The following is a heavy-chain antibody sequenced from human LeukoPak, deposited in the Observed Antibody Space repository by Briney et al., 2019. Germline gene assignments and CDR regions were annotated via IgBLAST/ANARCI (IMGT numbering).Heavy chain of an antibody. CDR3: ARDQEGFDY. CDR1: GYSFTSNY. J-gene: IGHJ4*02. V-gene: IGHV1-46*01. CDR2: IYPRDGSA. Sequence: ASVKVSCKVSGYSFTSNYIHWVRQAPGQGLEWMGMIYPRDGSASYAQRFQDRVTVTRDTSTSTVHMELSGLRSEDTAVYYCARDQEGFDYWGQGTLVTVSS.